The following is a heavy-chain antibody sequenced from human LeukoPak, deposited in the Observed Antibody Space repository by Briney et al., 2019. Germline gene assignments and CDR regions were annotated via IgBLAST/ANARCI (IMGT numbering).Heavy chain of an antibody. V-gene: IGHV4-61*01. Sequence: SETLSLTCAVSGGSVSSGRYYWSWIRQPAGKGLEWIGYIYYSGSTNYNPSLKSRVTISVDTSKNQFSLKLSSVTAADTAVYYCARDEGYCSSTSCANYYYYYGMDVWGQGTTVTVSS. D-gene: IGHD2-2*01. CDR1: GGSVSSGRYY. CDR2: IYYSGST. CDR3: ARDEGYCSSTSCANYYYYYGMDV. J-gene: IGHJ6*02.